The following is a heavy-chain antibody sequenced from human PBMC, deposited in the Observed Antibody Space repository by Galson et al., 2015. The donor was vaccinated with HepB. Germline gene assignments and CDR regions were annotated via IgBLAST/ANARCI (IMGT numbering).Heavy chain of an antibody. D-gene: IGHD3-22*01. CDR1: GYTFTSYG. J-gene: IGHJ4*02. Sequence: SVKVSCKASGYTFTSYGITWVRQAPGQGLEWMGWISVYNGNTHYAQKIQARVTLTTDTSTSTAYMELRSLRSDDTAVYYCARDARRGYYDTSGYYRAAGYWGQGTPVTVPS. CDR3: ARDARRGYYDTSGYYRAAGY. CDR2: ISVYNGNT. V-gene: IGHV1-18*01.